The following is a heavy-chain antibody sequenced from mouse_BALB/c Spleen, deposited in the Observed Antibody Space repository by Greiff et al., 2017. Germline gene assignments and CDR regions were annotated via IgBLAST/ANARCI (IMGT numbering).Heavy chain of an antibody. J-gene: IGHJ4*01. CDR2: ISTYYGDA. D-gene: IGHD2-2*01. CDR3: ARGGYDGYAMDY. V-gene: IGHV1S137*01. CDR1: GYTFTDYA. Sequence: QVQLKESGAELVRPGVSVKISCKGSGYTFTDYAMHWVKQSHAKSLEWIGVISTYYGDASYNQKFKGKATMTVDKSSSTAYMELARLTSEDSAIYYCARGGYDGYAMDYWGQGTSVTVSS.